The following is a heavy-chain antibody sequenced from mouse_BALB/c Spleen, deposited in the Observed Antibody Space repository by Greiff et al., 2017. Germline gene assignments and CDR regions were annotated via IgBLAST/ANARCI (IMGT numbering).Heavy chain of an antibody. CDR1: GFTFSSFG. D-gene: IGHD1-1*01. Sequence: EVKLMESGGGLVQPGGSRKLSCAASGFTFSSFGMHWVRQAPEKGLEWVAYISSGSSTIYYADTVKGRFTISRDNPKNTLFLQMTSLRSEDTAMYYCARSGGVYSWFAYWGQGTLVTVSA. V-gene: IGHV5-17*02. CDR2: ISSGSSTI. J-gene: IGHJ3*01. CDR3: ARSGGVYSWFAY.